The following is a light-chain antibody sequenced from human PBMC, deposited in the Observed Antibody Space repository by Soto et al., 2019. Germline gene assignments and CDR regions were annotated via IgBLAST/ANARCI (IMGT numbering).Light chain of an antibody. CDR2: DAS. J-gene: IGKJ4*01. Sequence: EIVLTQSPATLSLSPGERATLSCRASHSIATFLAWYQQKPGQAPRLLIHDASTRAAGVPPRFSGSGSGTDFTLTISSLEPEDFAVYYCQQRSNWPLTFGGGTEVEIK. V-gene: IGKV3-11*01. CDR1: HSIATF. CDR3: QQRSNWPLT.